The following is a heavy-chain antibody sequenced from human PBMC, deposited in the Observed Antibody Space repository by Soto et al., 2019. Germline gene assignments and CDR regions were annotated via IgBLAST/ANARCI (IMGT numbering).Heavy chain of an antibody. CDR2: ISGSGGST. CDR3: AKDIKSGYSGYDLSPDAFDI. J-gene: IGHJ3*02. CDR1: GFTFSSYA. Sequence: PGGSLRLSCAASGFTFSSYAMSWVRQAPGKGLEWVSAISGSGGSTYYADSVKGRFTISRDNSKNTLYLQMNSLRAEDTAVYYCAKDIKSGYSGYDLSPDAFDIWGQGTMVTVSS. D-gene: IGHD5-12*01. V-gene: IGHV3-23*01.